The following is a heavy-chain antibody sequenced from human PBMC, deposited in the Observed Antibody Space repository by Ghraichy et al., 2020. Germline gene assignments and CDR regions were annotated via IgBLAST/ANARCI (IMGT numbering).Heavy chain of an antibody. D-gene: IGHD5-12*01. CDR3: ARDREKWLQEEYYFDY. J-gene: IGHJ4*02. Sequence: GGSLRLSCAASGFTFSSYGMHWVRQAPGKGLEWVAVIWYDGSNKYYADSVKGRFTISRDNSKNTLYLQMNSLRAEDTAVYYCARDREKWLQEEYYFDYWGQGTLVTVSS. CDR1: GFTFSSYG. CDR2: IWYDGSNK. V-gene: IGHV3-33*01.